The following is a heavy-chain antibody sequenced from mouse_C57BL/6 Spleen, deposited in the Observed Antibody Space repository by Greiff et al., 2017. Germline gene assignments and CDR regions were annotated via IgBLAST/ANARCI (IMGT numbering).Heavy chain of an antibody. V-gene: IGHV5-12*01. CDR3: ARAIVTPYDARDY. Sequence: DVKLVESGGGLVQPGGSLKLSCAASGFTFSDYYLYWVRQTPEKRLEWVAYISNGGGSTYYPDTVKGRFTISRDNAKNTLYLQMSRLKSEDTAMYYCARAIVTPYDARDYWGQGTSVTVSS. D-gene: IGHD2-5*01. J-gene: IGHJ4*01. CDR2: ISNGGGST. CDR1: GFTFSDYY.